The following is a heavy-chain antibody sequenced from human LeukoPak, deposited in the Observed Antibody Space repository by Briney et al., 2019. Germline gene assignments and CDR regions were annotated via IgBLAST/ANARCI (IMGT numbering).Heavy chain of an antibody. CDR2: ISGSGGST. CDR1: GFTFSSYA. CDR3: ARDNGDYLGYGMDV. D-gene: IGHD5-12*01. V-gene: IGHV3-23*01. Sequence: PGGSLRLSCAASGFTFSSYAMSWVRQAPGKGLEWVSAISGSGGSTYYADSVKGRFTISRDNSKNTLYLQMNSLRAEDTAVYYCARDNGDYLGYGMDVWGQGTTVTVSS. J-gene: IGHJ6*02.